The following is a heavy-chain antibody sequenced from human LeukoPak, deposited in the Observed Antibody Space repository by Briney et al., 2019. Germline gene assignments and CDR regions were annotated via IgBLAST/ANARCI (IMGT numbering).Heavy chain of an antibody. V-gene: IGHV3-74*03. CDR1: GFTFRNYW. D-gene: IGHD6-19*01. CDR3: ARVRFGIAVAGRGYFDY. J-gene: IGHJ4*02. Sequence: GGSLRLSCAASGFTFRNYWMHWVRHAPGKGLVWVSRINGDGTTTTYADSVKGRFTISRDNAKNSLYLQMNSLRAEDTAVYYCARVRFGIAVAGRGYFDYWGQGTLVTVSS. CDR2: INGDGTTT.